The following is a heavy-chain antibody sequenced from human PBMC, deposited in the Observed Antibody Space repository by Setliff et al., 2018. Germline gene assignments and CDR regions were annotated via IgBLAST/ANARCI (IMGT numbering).Heavy chain of an antibody. J-gene: IGHJ4*02. CDR1: GYTFTTYG. CDR3: ARAPSSIGVGGSLLH. CDR2: TSAYNDNT. V-gene: IGHV1-18*01. D-gene: IGHD6-19*01. Sequence: EASVKVSCKASGYTFTTYGIIWVRQAPGQGLEWMGWTSAYNDNTNYAQRLQGRVTMTTDTSTSTAYMELRGLSSDDTAVYYCARAPSSIGVGGSLLHWGQGTLVTVSS.